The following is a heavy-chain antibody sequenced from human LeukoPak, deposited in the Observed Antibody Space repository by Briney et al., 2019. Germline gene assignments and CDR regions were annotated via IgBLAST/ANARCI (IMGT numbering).Heavy chain of an antibody. CDR1: GFTFSSYS. Sequence: GGSLRLSCAASGFTFSSYSMNWVRQAPGKGLEWVSLINSGNSYQHYADSVKGRFNISRDNAKNSLYLQMNSLRAEDTAVYYCARQKYQRGPDVSYFDYWGQGTLVTVSS. V-gene: IGHV3-21*01. D-gene: IGHD2-8*01. J-gene: IGHJ4*02. CDR2: INSGNSYQ. CDR3: ARQKYQRGPDVSYFDY.